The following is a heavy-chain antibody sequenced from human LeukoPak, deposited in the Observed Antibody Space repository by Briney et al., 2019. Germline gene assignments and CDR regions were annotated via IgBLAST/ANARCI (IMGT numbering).Heavy chain of an antibody. CDR1: GFTFSSYG. J-gene: IGHJ4*02. D-gene: IGHD3-10*01. CDR2: ISYDGSNK. CDR3: AKDISFGSSRYFDY. V-gene: IGHV3-30*18. Sequence: GGSLRLSCAASGFTFSSYGMHWVRQAPGKGLEWVAVISYDGSNKYYADSVKGRFTISRDNSKNTLYLQMNSLRAEDTAVYYCAKDISFGSSRYFDYWGQGALVTVSS.